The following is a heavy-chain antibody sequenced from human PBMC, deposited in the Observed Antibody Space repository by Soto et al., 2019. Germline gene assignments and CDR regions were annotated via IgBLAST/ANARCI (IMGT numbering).Heavy chain of an antibody. J-gene: IGHJ4*02. Sequence: QVQLVQSGAEVKKPGASVKVSCKASGYTFTNFGISWVRQAPGQGLEWMGWISAYNGNTNYAQKFQGRVTMTTDTCTSTAYMEVRGRRVDDTAVYYCARGGTPSDYWGQGTLVTVSS. CDR2: ISAYNGNT. CDR3: ARGGTPSDY. D-gene: IGHD3-16*01. CDR1: GYTFTNFG. V-gene: IGHV1-18*01.